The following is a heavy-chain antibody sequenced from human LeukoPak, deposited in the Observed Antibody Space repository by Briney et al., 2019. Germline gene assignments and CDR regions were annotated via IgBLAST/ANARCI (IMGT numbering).Heavy chain of an antibody. CDR3: AKDPSYYDMIGGINYFDY. CDR1: GFTFSSYA. D-gene: IGHD3-22*01. CDR2: ISGSGGST. Sequence: GGSLRLSCAASGFTFSSYAMSWVRQAPGKGLEWVSAISGSGGSTYYADSVKGRFTISRDNSKNTLYLQMNSLRAEDTAVYYCAKDPSYYDMIGGINYFDYWGQGTLVTVSS. V-gene: IGHV3-23*01. J-gene: IGHJ4*02.